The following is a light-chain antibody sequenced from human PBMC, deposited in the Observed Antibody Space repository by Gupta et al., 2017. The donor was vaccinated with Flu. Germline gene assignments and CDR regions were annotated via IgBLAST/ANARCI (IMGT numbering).Light chain of an antibody. J-gene: IGKJ4*01. CDR1: QTVLYSSNNQNY. CDR2: WAS. CDR3: QHYYSTPLT. V-gene: IGKV4-1*01. Sequence: DIVMTQSPDSLAVSLGERAIINCKSSQTVLYSSNNQNYLAWYQQKPGQPPRLLIYWASTRKSGVPERFSGSGSGTDFTLTISSLQAEDVAVYYCQHYYSTPLTFGGGTKVEIK.